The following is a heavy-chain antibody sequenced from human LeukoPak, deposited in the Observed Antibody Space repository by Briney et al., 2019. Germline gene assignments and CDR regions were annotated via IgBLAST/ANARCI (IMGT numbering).Heavy chain of an antibody. CDR2: IKQDGSEK. CDR3: ARVGSERSSWYVLDY. Sequence: GGSLRLSCAASGFIFSNYAMSWVRQAPGKGLEWVANIKQDGSEKYDVDSVKGRFTISRDNAKNSLYLQMNSLRAEDTAVYYCARVGSERSSWYVLDYWGQGTLVTVSS. J-gene: IGHJ4*02. CDR1: GFIFSNYA. D-gene: IGHD6-13*01. V-gene: IGHV3-7*01.